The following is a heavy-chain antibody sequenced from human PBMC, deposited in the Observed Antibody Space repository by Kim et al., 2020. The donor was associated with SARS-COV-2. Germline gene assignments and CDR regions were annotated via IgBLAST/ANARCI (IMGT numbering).Heavy chain of an antibody. Sequence: KRRVTISVDTSKNQFSLELSSVTAADAAVYYCARDGFDFWSGYSIYYFDYWGQGTLVTVSS. V-gene: IGHV4-34*01. J-gene: IGHJ4*02. D-gene: IGHD3-3*01. CDR3: ARDGFDFWSGYSIYYFDY.